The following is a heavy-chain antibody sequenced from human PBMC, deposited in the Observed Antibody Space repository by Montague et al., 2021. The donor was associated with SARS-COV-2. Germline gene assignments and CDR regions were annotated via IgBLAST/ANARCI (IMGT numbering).Heavy chain of an antibody. CDR3: ARDPRYSLSWSFDY. V-gene: IGHV6-1*01. CDR1: GDSVASKAAA. J-gene: IGHJ4*02. Sequence: CAISGDSVASKAAARRWDKQSPSLGFGWLGGTYYRSKWYYDYAVSAKSRMTISPDTSKNQFSLQLSSVTPEDRAVYYCARDPRYSLSWSFDYWGQGTLVTVSS. D-gene: IGHD6-13*01. CDR2: TYYRSKWYY.